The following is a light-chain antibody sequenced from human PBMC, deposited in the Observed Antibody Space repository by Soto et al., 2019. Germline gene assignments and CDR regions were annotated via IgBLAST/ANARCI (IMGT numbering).Light chain of an antibody. CDR2: RNT. CDR3: QSCDSSLSGSGV. V-gene: IGLV1-40*01. Sequence: QSALTQPPSVSGAPGQRVTISCTGSSSNIGAGYDVHWYQQLPGTAPKLLIYRNTNRPSGVPDRFSGSKSGTSASLAITGLQAEDEAGYYCQSCDSSLSGSGVFGTGTKATVL. J-gene: IGLJ1*01. CDR1: SSNIGAGYD.